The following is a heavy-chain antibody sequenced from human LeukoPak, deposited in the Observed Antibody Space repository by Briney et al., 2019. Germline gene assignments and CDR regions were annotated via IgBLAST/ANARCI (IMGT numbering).Heavy chain of an antibody. V-gene: IGHV3-53*01. CDR2: IYSGGST. CDR3: ARRYYYYYMDV. CDR1: GFTVSSNY. Sequence: GGSLRLSCAASGFTVSSNYMSWVRQAPGKGLEWVSVIYSGGSTYYADSVKGRFTISRDNSKNTLYLQMNSLRAEDTAVYYCARRYYYYYMDVWGKGTTVAVPS. J-gene: IGHJ6*03.